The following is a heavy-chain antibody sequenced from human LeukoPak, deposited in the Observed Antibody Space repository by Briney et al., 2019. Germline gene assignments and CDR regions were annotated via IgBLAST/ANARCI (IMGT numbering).Heavy chain of an antibody. J-gene: IGHJ4*02. D-gene: IGHD3-10*01. Sequence: SETLSLTCTVSGGSISSYYWSWIRQPPGKGLEWIGYIYYSGSTYYNPSLKSRVTISVDTSKNQFSLKLSSVTAADTAVYYCARSHSSPMVRGVVDYWGQGTLVTVSS. CDR2: IYYSGST. CDR1: GGSISSYY. CDR3: ARSHSSPMVRGVVDY. V-gene: IGHV4-59*12.